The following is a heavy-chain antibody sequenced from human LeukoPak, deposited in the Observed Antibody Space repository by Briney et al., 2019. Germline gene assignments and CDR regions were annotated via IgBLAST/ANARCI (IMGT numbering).Heavy chain of an antibody. CDR3: ARGPIVGATQMYNWFDP. V-gene: IGHV3-7*01. CDR2: IKQDGSEK. CDR1: GFTFSSYW. Sequence: GGSLRLSCAASGFTFSSYWMSWVRQAPGKGLEWVANIKQDGSEKYYVDSVKGRFTISRDNSRNTLYLQMNSLRAEDTAVYYCARGPIVGATQMYNWFDPWGQGTLVTVSS. J-gene: IGHJ5*02. D-gene: IGHD1-26*01.